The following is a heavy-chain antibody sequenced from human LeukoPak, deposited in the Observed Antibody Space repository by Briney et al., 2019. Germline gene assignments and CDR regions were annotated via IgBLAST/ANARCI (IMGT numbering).Heavy chain of an antibody. V-gene: IGHV6-1*01. D-gene: IGHD5-12*01. CDR2: TYYRSKWYN. J-gene: IGHJ4*02. CDR1: GDSVSSNSAA. CDR3: AREWGYSGYDLYFDY. Sequence: SQTLSLTCAISGDSVSSNSAAWNWIRQSPSRGPEWLGRTYYRSKWYNDYAVSVKSRITINPDTSKNQFSLQLNSVTPEDTAVSYCAREWGYSGYDLYFDYWGQGTLVTVSS.